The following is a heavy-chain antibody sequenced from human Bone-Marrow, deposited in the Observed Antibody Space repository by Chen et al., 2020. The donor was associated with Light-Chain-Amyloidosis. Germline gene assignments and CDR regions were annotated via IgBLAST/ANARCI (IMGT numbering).Heavy chain of an antibody. CDR3: WGDNIGGVDF. CDR1: GGSMDYYY. Sequence: QVQLQESGPGLVKPSETQSLTCTVSGGSMDYYYWNWIRQPPGKGLEWIGYIYNSGTTNYNPSLRSRVTMSVDMSKKQFSRKLCAGTAADTAVYYCWGDNIGGVDFWGQGTPVTVSS. CDR2: IYNSGTT. J-gene: IGHJ4*02. V-gene: IGHV4-59*01. D-gene: IGHD3-16*01.